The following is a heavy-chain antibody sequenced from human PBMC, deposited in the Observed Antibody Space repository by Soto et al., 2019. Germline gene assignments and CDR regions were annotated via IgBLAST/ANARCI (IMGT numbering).Heavy chain of an antibody. J-gene: IGHJ6*02. V-gene: IGHV4-34*01. CDR2: INHSGST. Sequence: SETLSLTCAVYGGSGGSFSGYYWSWIRQPPGKGLEWIGEINHSGSTNYNPSLKSRVTISVDTSKNQFSLKPSSVTAADTAVYYCASNSNDSSDNYYYYYGMDVWGQGTTVTVSS. CDR1: GGSGGSFSGYY. D-gene: IGHD6-25*01. CDR3: ASNSNDSSDNYYYYYGMDV.